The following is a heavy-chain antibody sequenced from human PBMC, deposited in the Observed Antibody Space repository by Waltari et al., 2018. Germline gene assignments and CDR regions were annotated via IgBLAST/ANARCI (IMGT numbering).Heavy chain of an antibody. CDR2: IRRKAYGGTT. D-gene: IGHD4-17*01. V-gene: IGHV3-49*03. Sequence: EVQLVESGGGLVQPGRSLRLSCTASGFTFGDYAMSWFRQAPGKGLGWVGFIRRKAYGGTTEYAASVKGRFTISRDDSKSIAYLQMNSLKTEDTAVYYCAREVTISSLRSYYYYGMDVWGQGTTVTVSS. CDR3: AREVTISSLRSYYYYGMDV. J-gene: IGHJ6*02. CDR1: GFTFGDYA.